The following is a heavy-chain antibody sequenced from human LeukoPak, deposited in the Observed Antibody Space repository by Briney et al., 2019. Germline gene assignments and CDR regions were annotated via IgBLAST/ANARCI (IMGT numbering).Heavy chain of an antibody. Sequence: ASVKVSCKASGYTFTSYGISWVRQAPGQGLEWMGWISGYNGNPNFAQKLQGRITMTTDTSTSTAYMELTSLRSDDTAVYYCARDRLYSYGYYGMDVWGQGTTVTVSS. CDR1: GYTFTSYG. D-gene: IGHD5-18*01. CDR3: ARDRLYSYGYYGMDV. CDR2: ISGYNGNP. J-gene: IGHJ6*02. V-gene: IGHV1-18*01.